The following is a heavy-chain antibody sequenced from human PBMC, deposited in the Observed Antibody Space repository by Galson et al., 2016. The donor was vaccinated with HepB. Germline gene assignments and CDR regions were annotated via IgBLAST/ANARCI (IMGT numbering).Heavy chain of an antibody. V-gene: IGHV3-7*01. CDR2: IKSDGSEK. CDR3: ARVGVTTDY. D-gene: IGHD4-17*01. Sequence: SLRLSCAASGSTFSINSMSWVRQAPGKGLEWVANIKSDGSEKYYVDSVKGRFTISRDNAQNSLYLQMNSLRVEDTAVYYCARVGVTTDYWGQGTLVTVSS. CDR1: GSTFSINS. J-gene: IGHJ4*02.